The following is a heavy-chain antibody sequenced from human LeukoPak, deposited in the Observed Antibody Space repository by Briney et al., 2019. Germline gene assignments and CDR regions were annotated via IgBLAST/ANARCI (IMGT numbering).Heavy chain of an antibody. V-gene: IGHV3-23*01. J-gene: IGHJ4*02. CDR1: GFTFSSYA. CDR2: ISGSGGST. CDR3: AKLEKIGYWSSTSCRYFDY. D-gene: IGHD2-2*01. Sequence: GGSLRLSCAASGFTFSSYAMGWVRQAPGKGLDWVSAISGSGGSTYYADSVKGRFTISRDNSKNTLYLQMNSLRAEDTAVYYCAKLEKIGYWSSTSCRYFDYWGQGTLVTVSS.